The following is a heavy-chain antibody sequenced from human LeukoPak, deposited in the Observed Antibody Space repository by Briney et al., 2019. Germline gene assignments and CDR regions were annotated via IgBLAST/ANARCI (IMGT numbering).Heavy chain of an antibody. Sequence: PSQTLSLTCTVSGGSISSGSYYWSWIRQPAGKGLEWIGYIYYSGSTYYNPSLKSRVTISVDTSKNQFSLKLSSVTAADTAVYYCARGRYCSGGSCYYRFDYWGQGTLVTVSS. CDR2: IYYSGST. CDR3: ARGRYCSGGSCYYRFDY. J-gene: IGHJ4*02. V-gene: IGHV4-31*03. CDR1: GGSISSGSYY. D-gene: IGHD2-15*01.